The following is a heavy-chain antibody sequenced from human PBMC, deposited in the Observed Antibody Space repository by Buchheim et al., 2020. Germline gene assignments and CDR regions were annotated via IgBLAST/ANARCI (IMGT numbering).Heavy chain of an antibody. D-gene: IGHD3-22*01. V-gene: IGHV3-33*06. CDR3: AKDPTSGYNYFDN. J-gene: IGHJ4*02. CDR2: IWFDGVHK. Sequence: QVQLLDSGGGVVQPGRSLRLSCAASGFPFNTYGLHWVRQAPGKGLEWVAFIWFDGVHKFYADSVKGRFTISRDNSKNTLYLQMNSLRVEDTAVYYCAKDPTSGYNYFDNWGQGTL. CDR1: GFPFNTYG.